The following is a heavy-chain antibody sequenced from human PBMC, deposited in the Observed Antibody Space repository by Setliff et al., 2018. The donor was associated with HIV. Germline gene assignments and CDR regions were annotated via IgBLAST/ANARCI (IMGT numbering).Heavy chain of an antibody. D-gene: IGHD6-13*01. CDR1: GYTFGSFG. Sequence: ASVKVSCKGSGYTFGSFGISWVRQAPGQGLEWMGWMSGYNGNTNSGQKFQDRVTMTTDTSTTTAYMELRSLRSDDTAVYYCARDRSPAGSGYYYYGMDVWGQGTMVTVSS. V-gene: IGHV1-18*01. CDR3: ARDRSPAGSGYYYYGMDV. J-gene: IGHJ6*02. CDR2: MSGYNGNT.